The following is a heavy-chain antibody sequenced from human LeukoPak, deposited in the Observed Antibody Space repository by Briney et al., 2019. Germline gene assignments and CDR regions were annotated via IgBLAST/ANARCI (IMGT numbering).Heavy chain of an antibody. Sequence: SETLSPTCTVSGGSISSYYWSWIRQPPGKGLEWIGYIYYSGSTNYNPSLKSRVTISVDTSKNQFSLKLSSVTAADTAVYYCARPNYYYGMDVWAKGPRSPSP. J-gene: IGHJ6*02. CDR2: IYYSGST. CDR3: ARPNYYYGMDV. V-gene: IGHV4-59*08. CDR1: GGSISSYY.